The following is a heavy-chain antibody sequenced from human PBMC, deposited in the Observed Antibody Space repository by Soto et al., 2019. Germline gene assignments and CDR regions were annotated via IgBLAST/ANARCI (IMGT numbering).Heavy chain of an antibody. Sequence: VQLVESGGGLVQPGGSLRLSCAASGFTFSSYWMHWVRQAPWQRLVGVSRINSDGSSTSYADAVKGRFTISRDNAKNTLYMRMNSLRAEDTYLYYCARGGLRWCQGTLVTVSS. CDR3: ARGGLR. CDR2: INSDGSST. J-gene: IGHJ4*02. CDR1: GFTFSSYW. D-gene: IGHD6-19*01. V-gene: IGHV3-74*01.